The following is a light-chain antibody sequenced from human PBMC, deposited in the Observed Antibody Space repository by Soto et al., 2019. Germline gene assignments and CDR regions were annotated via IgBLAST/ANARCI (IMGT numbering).Light chain of an antibody. Sequence: EIVVTQSPATLSVSPGERATLSCRASQRIDTNLAWFQQKRGQAPRLLIYGASTRATGVSARFRGSGSGTEFTLTISSLQSEDSADYYCQQYHYWWTFGQGTKVEIK. CDR1: QRIDTN. CDR2: GAS. J-gene: IGKJ1*01. CDR3: QQYHYWWT. V-gene: IGKV3-15*01.